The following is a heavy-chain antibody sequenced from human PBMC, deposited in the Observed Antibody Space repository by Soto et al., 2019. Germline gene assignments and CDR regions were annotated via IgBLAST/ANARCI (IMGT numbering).Heavy chain of an antibody. V-gene: IGHV3-30*18. Sequence: SLRLSCAASGFTFSSYGMHWVRQAPGKGLEWVAVISYDGSNKYYADSVKGRFTISRDNSKNTLYLQMNSLRAEDTAVYYCAKEGMTYYYDSSGYFASGYFQHWGQGTLVTVSS. D-gene: IGHD3-22*01. J-gene: IGHJ1*01. CDR3: AKEGMTYYYDSSGYFASGYFQH. CDR1: GFTFSSYG. CDR2: ISYDGSNK.